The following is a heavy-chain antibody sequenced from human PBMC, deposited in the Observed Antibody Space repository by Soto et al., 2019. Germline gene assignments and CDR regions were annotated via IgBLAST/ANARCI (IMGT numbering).Heavy chain of an antibody. CDR3: ARDKRDYDVLTGYSSYTWFDP. V-gene: IGHV3-30*04. J-gene: IGHJ5*02. CDR2: VSYDGRDK. D-gene: IGHD3-9*01. Sequence: QVQLVESGGGVVQPGRSLRLSCVASRFTFSTYAMYWVRQTPDKGLEWVAVVSYDGRDKYYADSVKGRFIISRDNSRDTLYRQMNSLRPEDTAVYYCARDKRDYDVLTGYSSYTWFDPWGQGTLVTVSS. CDR1: RFTFSTYA.